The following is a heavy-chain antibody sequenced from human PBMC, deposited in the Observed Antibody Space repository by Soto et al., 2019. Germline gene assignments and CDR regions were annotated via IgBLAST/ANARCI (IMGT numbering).Heavy chain of an antibody. J-gene: IGHJ4*02. CDR3: ARGKAGYDFWSGPFDY. V-gene: IGHV3-20*01. D-gene: IGHD3-3*01. CDR1: GFTFDDYG. CDR2: INWNGGST. Sequence: AGGSLRLSCAASGFTFDDYGMSWVRQAPGKGLEWVSGINWNGGSTGYADSVKGRFTISRDNAKNSLYLQMNSLRAEDTALYHCARGKAGYDFWSGPFDYWGQGTRVTVSS.